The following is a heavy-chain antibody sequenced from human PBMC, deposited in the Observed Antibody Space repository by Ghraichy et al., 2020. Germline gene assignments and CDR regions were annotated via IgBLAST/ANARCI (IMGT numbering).Heavy chain of an antibody. Sequence: SETLSLTCTVSGGSISSYYWSWIRQPPGKRLEWIGYIYYSGSTNYNPSLKSRVTISVDTSKSQFSVKLNSVTAADTAVYYCARHGPGGVSYYYYGMDVWGQGTTVTVSS. CDR1: GGSISSYY. J-gene: IGHJ6*02. V-gene: IGHV4-59*01. D-gene: IGHD2-21*01. CDR3: ARHGPGGVSYYYYGMDV. CDR2: IYYSGST.